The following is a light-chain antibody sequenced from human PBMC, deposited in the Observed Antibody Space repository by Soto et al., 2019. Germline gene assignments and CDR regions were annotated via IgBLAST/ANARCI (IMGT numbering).Light chain of an antibody. J-gene: IGKJ1*01. CDR3: LQNHNYPRT. CDR1: ESIRTW. V-gene: IGKV1-5*01. Sequence: DIQMTQSTSTLSASIGDRVTITCRASESIRTWLAWYQQTPGKAPKLLISGASRLQSGVPSRFSGSGSGAAFTLTITSLRPEDSATYYCLQNHNYPRTFGQGTKVDIK. CDR2: GAS.